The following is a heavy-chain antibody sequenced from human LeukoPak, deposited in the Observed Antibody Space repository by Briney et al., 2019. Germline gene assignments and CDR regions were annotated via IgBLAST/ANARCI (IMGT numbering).Heavy chain of an antibody. CDR3: ARQDSSGYDDAFDI. CDR2: IYTSGST. D-gene: IGHD3-22*01. J-gene: IGHJ3*02. V-gene: IGHV4-4*07. CDR1: GGSISSYY. Sequence: TSETLSLTCTVSGGSISSYYWSWIRQPAGKGLEWIGRIYTSGSTNYNPSLKSRVTMSVDTPKNQFSLKLSSVTAADTAVYYCARQDSSGYDDAFDIWGQGTMVTVSS.